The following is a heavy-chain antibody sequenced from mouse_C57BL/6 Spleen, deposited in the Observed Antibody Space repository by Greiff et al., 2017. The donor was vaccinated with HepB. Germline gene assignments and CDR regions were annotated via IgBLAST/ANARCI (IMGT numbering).Heavy chain of an antibody. V-gene: IGHV5-16*01. CDR2: INYDGSST. J-gene: IGHJ3*01. CDR1: GFTFSDYY. CDR3: ASFYKYDPGWFAY. D-gene: IGHD2-14*01. Sequence: EVQRVESEGGLVQPGSSMKLSCTASGFTFSDYYMAWVRQVPEKGLEWVANINYDGSSTYYLDSLKSRFIISRDHAKNILYLQMSSLKSEDTATYYCASFYKYDPGWFAYWGQGTLVTVSA.